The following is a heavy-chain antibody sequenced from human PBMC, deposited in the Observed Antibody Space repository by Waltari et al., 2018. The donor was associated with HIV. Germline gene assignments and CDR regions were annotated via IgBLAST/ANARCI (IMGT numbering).Heavy chain of an antibody. V-gene: IGHV1-18*01. J-gene: IGHJ1*01. CDR2: ISAYNGNT. CDR1: VYTLTSHS. D-gene: IGHD1-20*01. Sequence: QSEREMKPRGASVKVSCKTHVYTLTSHSISWLRLAPGQGFEWVGWISAYNGNTNYAQKFRGRVTLTTDTSTSTAYMELRGLRHEDTAIYYCARDKGASDTYKAEYFQHWGRGTLVSVSA. CDR3: ARDKGASDTYKAEYFQH.